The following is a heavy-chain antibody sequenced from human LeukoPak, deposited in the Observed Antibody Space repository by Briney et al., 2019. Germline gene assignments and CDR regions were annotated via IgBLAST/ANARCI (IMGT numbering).Heavy chain of an antibody. Sequence: ASVKVSCKASGYTFTSYCMHWVRQAPGQGLEWMGIINHSGGSTSYAQKFQGRVTMTRDTSTSTVYMELSSLRSEDTAVYYCARGAPGHYDFWSGYYGAFDIWGQGTMVTVSS. CDR2: INHSGGST. CDR3: ARGAPGHYDFWSGYYGAFDI. J-gene: IGHJ3*02. CDR1: GYTFTSYC. D-gene: IGHD3-3*01. V-gene: IGHV1-46*01.